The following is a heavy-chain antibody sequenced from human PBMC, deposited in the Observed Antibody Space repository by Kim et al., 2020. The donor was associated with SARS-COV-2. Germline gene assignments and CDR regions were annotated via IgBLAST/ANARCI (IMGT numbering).Heavy chain of an antibody. J-gene: IGHJ5*02. CDR3: ARDPYGVVNWFDP. Sequence: SETLSLTCTVSGGSISSYYWSWIRQPPGKGLEWIGYIYYSGSTNYNPSLKSRVTISVDTSKNQFSLKLSSVTAADTAMYYCARDPYGVVNWFDPWGQGTL. V-gene: IGHV4-59*01. D-gene: IGHD4-17*01. CDR1: GGSISSYY. CDR2: IYYSGST.